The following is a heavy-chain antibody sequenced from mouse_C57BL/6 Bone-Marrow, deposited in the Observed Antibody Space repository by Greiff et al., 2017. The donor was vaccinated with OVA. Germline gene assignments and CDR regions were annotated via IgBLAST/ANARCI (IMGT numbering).Heavy chain of an antibody. V-gene: IGHV14-4*01. J-gene: IGHJ1*03. CDR3: TCPNYYAPRYEYIDV. Sequence: VQLQQSGAELVRPGASVKLSCTASGFNIKDDYMHWVKQRPEQGLEWIGWIDPENGDTEYASQFQGKATITADTSTNTAYLQLSSLTSEDTAVQYYTCPNYYAPRYEYIDVWGTGTTVTVSS. CDR1: GFNIKDDY. CDR2: IDPENGDT. D-gene: IGHD1-1*01.